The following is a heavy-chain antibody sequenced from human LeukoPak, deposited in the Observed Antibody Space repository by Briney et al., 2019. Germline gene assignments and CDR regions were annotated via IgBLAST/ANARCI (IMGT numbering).Heavy chain of an antibody. Sequence: PSETLSLTCAVYGGSFSGYYWSWIRQPPGKGLEWIGSIYYSGSTYYNPSLKSRVTISVDTSKNQFSLKLSSVTAADTAVYYCARDFVLVPQLLYDDWFDPWGQGTLVTVSS. V-gene: IGHV4-34*01. J-gene: IGHJ5*02. D-gene: IGHD2-2*02. CDR2: IYYSGST. CDR3: ARDFVLVPQLLYDDWFDP. CDR1: GGSFSGYY.